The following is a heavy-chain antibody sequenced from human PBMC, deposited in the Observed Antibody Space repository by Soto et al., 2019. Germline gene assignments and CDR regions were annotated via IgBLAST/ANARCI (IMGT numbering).Heavy chain of an antibody. CDR2: LDPEDGET. CDR3: ATDADYYYDSSGYYVGRYDAFDI. J-gene: IGHJ3*02. V-gene: IGHV1-24*01. D-gene: IGHD3-22*01. Sequence: ASVKVSCKVSGYTLTELSMHWVRQAPGKGLEWMGGLDPEDGETIYAQKFQGRVTMTEDTSTDTAYMELSSLRSEDTAVYYCATDADYYYDSSGYYVGRYDAFDIWGQGTMVTVSS. CDR1: GYTLTELS.